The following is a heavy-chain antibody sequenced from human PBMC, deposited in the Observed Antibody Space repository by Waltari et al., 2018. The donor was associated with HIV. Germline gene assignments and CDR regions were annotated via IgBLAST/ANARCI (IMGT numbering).Heavy chain of an antibody. D-gene: IGHD6-13*01. J-gene: IGHJ6*02. CDR3: ARRASSWYENRENYFYGMDV. CDR2: MNPDSGNT. Sequence: QVQLVQSGAEVKKPGASVKVSCKAFGYTCTSYDINRVRQATGQGLEWMGWMNPDSGNTGYAKEFQGRVTMTRKTSITTAYMELSGLRSEDTAVYYCARRASSWYENRENYFYGMDVWGQGTTVTVSS. CDR1: GYTCTSYD. V-gene: IGHV1-8*01.